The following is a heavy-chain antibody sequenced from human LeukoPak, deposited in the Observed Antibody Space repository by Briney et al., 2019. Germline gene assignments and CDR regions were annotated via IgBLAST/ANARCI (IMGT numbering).Heavy chain of an antibody. CDR1: GGSISGGSYY. CDR2: IYYSGCT. D-gene: IGHD2/OR15-2a*01. CDR3: ARGEYGLFDY. Sequence: SETLSLTCTVSGGSISGGSYYWSWIRQPPGKGLEWIGYIYYSGCTNYNLSLKSRVTISVDTSKNQLSLKLSSVTAADTAVYYCARGEYGLFDYWGQGTLVTVSS. J-gene: IGHJ4*02. V-gene: IGHV4-61*01.